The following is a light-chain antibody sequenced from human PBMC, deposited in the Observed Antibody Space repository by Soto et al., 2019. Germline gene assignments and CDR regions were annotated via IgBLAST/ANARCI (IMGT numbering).Light chain of an antibody. CDR3: QQRSNWPST. CDR2: DAS. V-gene: IGKV3-11*01. J-gene: IGKJ4*01. Sequence: EILLTQSPAPLSFSPGEKAPPSSRASQSVSSYLAWYQQKPGQAPRLLIYDASNRATGIPARFSGSGSGTDFTLTISSLEPEDFAVYYCQQRSNWPSTFGGGTKVDIK. CDR1: QSVSSY.